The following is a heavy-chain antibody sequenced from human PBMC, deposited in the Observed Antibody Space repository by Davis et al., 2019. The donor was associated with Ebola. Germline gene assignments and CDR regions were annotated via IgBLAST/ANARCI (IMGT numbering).Heavy chain of an antibody. V-gene: IGHV3-30*18. J-gene: IGHJ3*02. D-gene: IGHD2-8*02. Sequence: QPPGKVMEWVAVISPDGSDKNYADSGKGRFTISRDNSKNTLDLQMNSLRPEDTAVYYCVKTRSNWWNDALEIWGRGTMVIVSS. CDR3: VKTRSNWWNDALEI. CDR2: ISPDGSDK.